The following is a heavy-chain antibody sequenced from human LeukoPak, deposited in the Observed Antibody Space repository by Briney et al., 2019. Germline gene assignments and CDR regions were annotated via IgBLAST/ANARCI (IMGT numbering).Heavy chain of an antibody. D-gene: IGHD6-13*01. V-gene: IGHV4-59*08. J-gene: IGHJ3*02. Sequence: SETLSLTRTVSGGSNSSSYWSWIRQPPGKGLEWIGYIYYDGSTNYNPSLKSRVTISLDTYKNQFSLRLSSVTAADTDVYYCARWRYVSSFDIWGQGTMVTVSS. CDR3: ARWRYVSSFDI. CDR1: GGSNSSSY. CDR2: IYYDGST.